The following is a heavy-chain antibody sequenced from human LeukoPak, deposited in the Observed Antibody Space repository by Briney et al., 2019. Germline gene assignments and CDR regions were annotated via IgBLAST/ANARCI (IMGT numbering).Heavy chain of an antibody. D-gene: IGHD6-19*01. CDR1: GFTFSSYS. V-gene: IGHV3-21*01. CDR3: ASYSSGWSYYFDY. CDR2: ISSSSSYI. Sequence: PGGSLRLSCAASGFTFSSYSMTWVRQAPGKGLEWVSSISSSSSYIYYADSVKGRFTISRDHAKNSLYLQMNSLRAEDTAVYYCASYSSGWSYYFDYWGQGTLVTVSS. J-gene: IGHJ4*02.